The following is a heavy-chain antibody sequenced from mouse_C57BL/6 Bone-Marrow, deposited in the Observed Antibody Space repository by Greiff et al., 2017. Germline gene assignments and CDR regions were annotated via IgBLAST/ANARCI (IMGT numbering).Heavy chain of an antibody. J-gene: IGHJ1*03. CDR3: ARSRGGYYYGSSDWYFDV. D-gene: IGHD1-1*01. Sequence: VQLQQSGPVLVKPGASVKMSCKASGYTFTDYYMNWVKQSHGKSLEWIGVINPYNGGTSYNQKFKGKATLTVDKSSSTAYMELNSLTSEDSAVYYCARSRGGYYYGSSDWYFDVWGTGTTVTVSS. CDR1: GYTFTDYY. CDR2: INPYNGGT. V-gene: IGHV1-19*01.